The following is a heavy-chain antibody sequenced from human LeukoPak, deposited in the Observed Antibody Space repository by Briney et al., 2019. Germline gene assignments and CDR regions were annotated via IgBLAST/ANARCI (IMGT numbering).Heavy chain of an antibody. V-gene: IGHV3-15*01. CDR2: IKSKTDGGTT. Sequence: GGSLRLSCAASGFIFSDAWMSWVRQAPGKGLEWVGRIKSKTDGGTTDCAAPVKGRFIISRDDSKNTLYLQMNSLKTEDTAVYYCTTARDYDILTGSIGSFDYWGQGTLVTVSS. D-gene: IGHD3-9*01. CDR1: GFIFSDAW. CDR3: TTARDYDILTGSIGSFDY. J-gene: IGHJ4*02.